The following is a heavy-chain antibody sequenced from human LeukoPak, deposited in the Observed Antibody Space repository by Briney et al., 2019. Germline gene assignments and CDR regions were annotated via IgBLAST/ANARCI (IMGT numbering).Heavy chain of an antibody. CDR2: IYHSGST. D-gene: IGHD3-22*01. CDR1: GYSISSGYY. V-gene: IGHV4-38-2*02. Sequence: SETLSLTCTVSGYSISSGYYWGWIRQPPGKGLEWIGSIYHSGSTYYNPSLKSRVTISVDTSKNQFSLKLSSVTAADTAVYYCARDSGPYDSSGYSWFDPWGQGTLVTVSS. J-gene: IGHJ5*02. CDR3: ARDSGPYDSSGYSWFDP.